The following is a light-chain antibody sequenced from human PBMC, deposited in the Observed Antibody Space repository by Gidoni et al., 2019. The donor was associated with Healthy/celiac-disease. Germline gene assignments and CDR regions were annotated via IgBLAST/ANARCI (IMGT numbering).Light chain of an antibody. CDR1: QSISSY. V-gene: IGKV1-39*01. J-gene: IGKJ3*01. CDR3: QQSYSTPFT. Sequence: IQMTQSPSSLSSSVGDRVTITSRASQSISSYLNWYQQKPGKAPKLLLYAASSLQSGVPSRFSGSGSGTDFTLTISSLQPEDCATYYCQQSYSTPFTFGPGTKVDIK. CDR2: AAS.